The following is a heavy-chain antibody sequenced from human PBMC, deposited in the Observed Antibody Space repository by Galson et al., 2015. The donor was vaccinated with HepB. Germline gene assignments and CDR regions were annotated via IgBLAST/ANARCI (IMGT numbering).Heavy chain of an antibody. CDR2: IKSKTDGGTT. Sequence: SLRLSCAASGFTFSNAWMNWVRQAPGKGLEWVGRIKSKTDGGTTDYAAPVKGRFTISRDDSKNTLYLQMNSLKTEDTAVYYCTTAGGYDFWSGYIRYYFDYWGQETLVTVSS. D-gene: IGHD3-3*01. V-gene: IGHV3-15*07. CDR1: GFTFSNAW. CDR3: TTAGGYDFWSGYIRYYFDY. J-gene: IGHJ4*02.